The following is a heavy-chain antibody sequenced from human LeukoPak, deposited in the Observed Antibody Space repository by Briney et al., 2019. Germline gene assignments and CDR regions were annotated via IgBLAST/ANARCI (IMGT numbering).Heavy chain of an antibody. V-gene: IGHV1-18*01. CDR1: GYTFTSYG. D-gene: IGHD2-2*01. J-gene: IGHJ5*02. Sequence: ASVKVSCKASGYTFTSYGISWVRQAPGQGLEWMGWISAYNGNTNYAQKLQGRVTMITDTSTSTAYMELRSLRSDDTAVYYCARAPSWSTSLLGGNWFDPWGQGTLVTVSS. CDR3: ARAPSWSTSLLGGNWFDP. CDR2: ISAYNGNT.